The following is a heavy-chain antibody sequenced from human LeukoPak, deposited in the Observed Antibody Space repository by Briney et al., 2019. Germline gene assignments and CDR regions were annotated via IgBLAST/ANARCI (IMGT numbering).Heavy chain of an antibody. D-gene: IGHD6-13*01. V-gene: IGHV3-7*01. J-gene: IGHJ3*02. Sequence: PGGSLRLSCAASGFTLSDYYMNWIRQAPGKGLEWVANIKQDGSEKYYVDSVKGRFTISRDNAKNSLYLQMNSLRAEDTAVYYCARWGSSWYDAFDIWGQGTMVTVSS. CDR1: GFTLSDYY. CDR3: ARWGSSWYDAFDI. CDR2: IKQDGSEK.